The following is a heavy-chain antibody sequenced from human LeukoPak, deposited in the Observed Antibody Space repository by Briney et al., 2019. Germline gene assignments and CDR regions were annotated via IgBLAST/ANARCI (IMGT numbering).Heavy chain of an antibody. CDR2: INPNSGGT. V-gene: IGHV1-2*02. D-gene: IGHD2-2*01. Sequence: VASVKVSCKASGYTFSGYYVHWVRQAPGQGLEWMGWINPNSGGTNYAQKFQGRVTMTRDTSISTAYMELSRLRSDDTAVYYCARLEDIVVVLWGQGTLVTVSS. J-gene: IGHJ4*02. CDR3: ARLEDIVVVL. CDR1: GYTFSGYY.